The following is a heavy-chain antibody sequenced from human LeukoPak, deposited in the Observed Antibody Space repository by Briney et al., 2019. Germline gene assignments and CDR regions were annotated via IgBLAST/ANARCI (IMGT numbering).Heavy chain of an antibody. J-gene: IGHJ4*02. CDR1: GFTFSSYW. CDR3: AKVRGITMVRGIGGYFDY. V-gene: IGHV3-7*03. CDR2: IKQDGSEK. Sequence: GGSLRLSCAASGFTFSSYWMSWVRQAPGKGLEWVANIKQDGSEKYYVDSVKGRFTISRDNAKNSLYLQMNSLRAEDTAVYYCAKVRGITMVRGIGGYFDYWGQGTLVTVSS. D-gene: IGHD3-10*01.